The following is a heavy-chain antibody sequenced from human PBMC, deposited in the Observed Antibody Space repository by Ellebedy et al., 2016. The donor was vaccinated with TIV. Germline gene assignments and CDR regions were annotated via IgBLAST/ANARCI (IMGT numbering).Heavy chain of an antibody. Sequence: GESLKISCAASGFTFSSYSMNWVRQAPGRGLEWVSNIKPGGIEKFYVCSVVGRFTISRDNANNSLYLQIYSLRAEDTAVYYCATDEGIYWGQGTLVTVSS. CDR2: IKPGGIEK. D-gene: IGHD6-13*01. CDR1: GFTFSSYS. CDR3: ATDEGIY. J-gene: IGHJ4*02. V-gene: IGHV3-7*03.